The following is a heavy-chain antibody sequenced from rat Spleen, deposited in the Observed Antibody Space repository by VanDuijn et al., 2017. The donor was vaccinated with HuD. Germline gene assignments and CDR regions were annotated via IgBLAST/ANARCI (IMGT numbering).Heavy chain of an antibody. CDR2: ISNGGGST. CDR3: ARLPGYNWYFDF. CDR1: GFTFSNYY. J-gene: IGHJ1*01. D-gene: IGHD1-4*01. Sequence: EVHLVESGGGLVQPGRSMKLSCAASGFTFSNYYMAWVRQSPTKGLEWVASISNGGGSTYYPDSVKGRFTISRDNAKTTLYLQMDSLRSEDTATYYCARLPGYNWYFDFWGPGTMVTVSS. V-gene: IGHV5-25*01.